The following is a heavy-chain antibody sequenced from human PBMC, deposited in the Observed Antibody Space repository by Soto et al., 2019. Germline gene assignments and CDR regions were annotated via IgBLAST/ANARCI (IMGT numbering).Heavy chain of an antibody. CDR2: INHSGST. D-gene: IGHD6-19*01. CDR1: GGSFSGYY. CDR3: ARGAGWPCFPP. J-gene: IGHJ5*02. V-gene: IGHV4-34*01. Sequence: QVRLQQWGAGLLKPSETLSLTCAVYGGSFSGYYWSWIRQPPGKGLEWIGEINHSGSTNYNPSLKSRVTISEDPPKHRFPLRRGFGPAGARAVYSCARGAGWPCFPPGGRGPLV.